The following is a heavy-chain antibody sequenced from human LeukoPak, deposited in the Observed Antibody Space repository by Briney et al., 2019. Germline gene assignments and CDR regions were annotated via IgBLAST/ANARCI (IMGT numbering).Heavy chain of an antibody. Sequence: ASVKVSCNASGYTFTSYDINWVRQATGQGLGWMGRMNLNSGNTGYAQKFQGRVTMTRNTSISTAYMELSSLRSEDTAVYYCARGHTLVGATDYWGQGTLSPSPQ. D-gene: IGHD1-26*01. CDR3: ARGHTLVGATDY. V-gene: IGHV1-8*01. J-gene: IGHJ4*02. CDR2: MNLNSGNT. CDR1: GYTFTSYD.